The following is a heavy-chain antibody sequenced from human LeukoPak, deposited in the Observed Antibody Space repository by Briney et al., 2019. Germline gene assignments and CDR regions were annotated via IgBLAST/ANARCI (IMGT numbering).Heavy chain of an antibody. CDR3: ARTQWTNAFHI. D-gene: IGHD6-19*01. V-gene: IGHV4-59*01. CDR1: GGSISSYY. Sequence: SETLSLTCTVSGGSISSYYWSWIRQPAGKGLEWIGYIFYSGTTNYNPSLKSRVTISVDTSKNQFSLKLTSVTAADTAVYYCARTQWTNAFHIWGQGTMVTVSS. CDR2: IFYSGTT. J-gene: IGHJ3*02.